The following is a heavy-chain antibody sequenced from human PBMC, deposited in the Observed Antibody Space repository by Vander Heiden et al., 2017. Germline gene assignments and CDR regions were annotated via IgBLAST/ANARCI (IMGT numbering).Heavy chain of an antibody. CDR3: AREGYYYGSGSLDAFDI. CDR2: IYSGGST. Sequence: EVQLVAPGGGLIQHGGSLTPSCAASGFTASCNYMSWVRQAPGKGLEWVSVIYSGGSTYYADSVKGRFTISRDNSKNTLYLQMNSLRAEDTAVYYCAREGYYYGSGSLDAFDIWGQGTMVTVSS. J-gene: IGHJ3*02. D-gene: IGHD3-10*01. CDR1: GFTASCNY. V-gene: IGHV3-53*01.